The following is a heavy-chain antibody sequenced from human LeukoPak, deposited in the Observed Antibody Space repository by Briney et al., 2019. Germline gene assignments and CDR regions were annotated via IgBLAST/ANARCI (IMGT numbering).Heavy chain of an antibody. D-gene: IGHD3-10*01. CDR1: GGSISSSNW. CDR3: ARLPTTYYYGSGSPPGWYFDL. J-gene: IGHJ2*01. CDR2: IYHSGST. V-gene: IGHV4-4*02. Sequence: PSGTLSLTCAVSGGSISSSNWWSWVRQPPGKGLEWIGEIYHSGSTNYNPSLKSRVTISVDKSKNQFSLKLSSVTAADTAVYYCARLPTTYYYGSGSPPGWYFDLWGRGTLVTVSS.